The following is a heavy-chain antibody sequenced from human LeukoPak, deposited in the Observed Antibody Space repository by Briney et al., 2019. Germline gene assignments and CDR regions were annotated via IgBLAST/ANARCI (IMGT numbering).Heavy chain of an antibody. D-gene: IGHD2-15*01. CDR3: ARGYCSGGSCYSYYYYNYMDV. CDR1: GGSISSSNW. CDR2: IYYSGST. J-gene: IGHJ6*03. Sequence: TASETLSLTCAVSGGSISSSNWWSWVRQPPGKGLEWIGSIYYSGSTYYNPSLKSRVTISVDTSKNQFSLKLSSVTAADTAVYYCARGYCSGGSCYSYYYYNYMDVWGKGTTVTVSS. V-gene: IGHV4-4*02.